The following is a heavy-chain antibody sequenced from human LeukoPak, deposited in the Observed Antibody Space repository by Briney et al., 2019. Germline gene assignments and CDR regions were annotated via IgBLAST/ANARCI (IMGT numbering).Heavy chain of an antibody. CDR3: ARGRYYGSGSFDWFDP. D-gene: IGHD3-10*01. CDR1: GFTFSSFG. J-gene: IGHJ5*02. V-gene: IGHV3-30*03. Sequence: GGSLRLSCAASGFTFSSFGMHWVRQSPDKGLEWVAVISYDGSNKYYADSVKGRFTISRDNSKNTLYLQMNSLRAEDTAVYYCARGRYYGSGSFDWFDPWGQGTLVTVSS. CDR2: ISYDGSNK.